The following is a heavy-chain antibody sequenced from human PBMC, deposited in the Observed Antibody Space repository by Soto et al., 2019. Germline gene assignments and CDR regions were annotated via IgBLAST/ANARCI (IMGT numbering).Heavy chain of an antibody. J-gene: IGHJ6*02. CDR2: IYHSGST. CDR1: GGSISSSHS. Sequence: PSETLSLTCAVSGGSISSSHSWSWVRQPPGKGLELIGEIYHSGSTNYNPSLKSRVTISVDKSKNQFSLELSSVTAADTAAYFCAKCIDISRVGMDVWGQGTTVTVSS. CDR3: AKCIDISRVGMDV. V-gene: IGHV4-4*02. D-gene: IGHD2-21*01.